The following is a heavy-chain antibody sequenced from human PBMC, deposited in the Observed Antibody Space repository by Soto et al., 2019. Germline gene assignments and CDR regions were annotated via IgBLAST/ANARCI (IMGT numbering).Heavy chain of an antibody. D-gene: IGHD6-13*01. V-gene: IGHV1-18*01. J-gene: IGHJ4*02. Sequence: QVQLVQSGAEVKKPWASVKVSCKASGYTFTTYGISWVRQAPGQGLEWMGWISAYSGSTKFAQKLQGRVTMTTDTSTTTAYMELRSMTYDDTAVYYCARDFTKSSSWRDCFDYWGQGTLVTVSS. CDR1: GYTFTTYG. CDR3: ARDFTKSSSWRDCFDY. CDR2: ISAYSGST.